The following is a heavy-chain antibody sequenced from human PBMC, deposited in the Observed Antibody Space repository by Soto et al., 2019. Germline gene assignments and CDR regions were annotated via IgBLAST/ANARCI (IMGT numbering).Heavy chain of an antibody. CDR1: GDSVSSNSAA. V-gene: IGHV6-1*01. CDR2: TYYRSKWYN. D-gene: IGHD2-2*01. CDR3: ARDSAVVVPAANYGMDV. J-gene: IGHJ6*02. Sequence: SQTLSLPCVISGDSVSSNSAAWNWIRQSPSRGLEWLGRTYYRSKWYNDYAVSVKSRITINPDTSKNQFSLQLNSVTPEDTAVYYCARDSAVVVPAANYGMDVWGQGTTVTVSS.